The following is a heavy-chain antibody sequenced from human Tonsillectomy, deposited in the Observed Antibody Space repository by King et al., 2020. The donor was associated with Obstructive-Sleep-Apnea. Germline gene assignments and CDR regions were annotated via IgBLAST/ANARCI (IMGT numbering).Heavy chain of an antibody. CDR1: GGSISSYY. CDR3: ARGDGPFDY. D-gene: IGHD5-24*01. CDR2: IYYSGST. J-gene: IGHJ4*02. Sequence: VQLQESGPGLVKPSETLSLTCTVSGGSISSYYWSWIRQPPGKGLEWIGYIYYSGSTNYNPSLKSRVTISVDTSKNQFSLKLSSVTAADTAVYYCARGDGPFDYWGQGTLVTVSS. V-gene: IGHV4-59*01.